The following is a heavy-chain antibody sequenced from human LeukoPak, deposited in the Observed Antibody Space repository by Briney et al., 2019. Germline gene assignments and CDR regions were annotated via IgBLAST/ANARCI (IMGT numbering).Heavy chain of an antibody. CDR2: IFQSGST. CDR1: GGSLSSGNR. Sequence: PSETLSLTCGVSGGSLSSGNRWSWVRQPPGEGLEWIGEIFQSGSTNFNPSLKSRVTISIDKSKNQFSLEVTSISAADTAVYYCARVMVSGWFGELFQMGGAFDIWGQGTMVTVSS. CDR3: ARVMVSGWFGELFQMGGAFDI. J-gene: IGHJ3*02. D-gene: IGHD3-10*01. V-gene: IGHV4-4*02.